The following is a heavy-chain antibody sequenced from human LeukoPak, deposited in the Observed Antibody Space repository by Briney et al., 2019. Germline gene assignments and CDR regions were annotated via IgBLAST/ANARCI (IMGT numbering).Heavy chain of an antibody. V-gene: IGHV3-21*01. CDR3: AREGIAVAGTKSEDY. CDR2: ISSSSYI. J-gene: IGHJ4*02. CDR1: GFTFSSYS. D-gene: IGHD6-19*01. Sequence: NPGGSLRLSCAASGFTFSSYSMNWVRQAPGKGLEWVSSISSSSYIYYADSVKGRFTISRDNAKNSLYLQMNSLRAEDTAVYYCAREGIAVAGTKSEDYWGQGTLVTVSS.